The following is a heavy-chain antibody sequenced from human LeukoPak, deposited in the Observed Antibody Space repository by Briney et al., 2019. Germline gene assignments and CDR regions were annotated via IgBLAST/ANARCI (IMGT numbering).Heavy chain of an antibody. CDR3: ARDLSGLAVAGTDPSAH. J-gene: IGHJ4*02. Sequence: GGSLRLSCAVSGFTFDDFGMSWVRQAPGKGLEWVSGINWNGGSTGYADSVKGRFTISRDNAKNSLYLQMNSLRAEDTALYHCARDLSGLAVAGTDPSAHWGQGTLVTVSS. CDR2: INWNGGST. V-gene: IGHV3-20*01. D-gene: IGHD6-19*01. CDR1: GFTFDDFG.